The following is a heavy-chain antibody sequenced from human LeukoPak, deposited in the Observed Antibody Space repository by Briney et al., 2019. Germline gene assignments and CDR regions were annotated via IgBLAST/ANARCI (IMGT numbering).Heavy chain of an antibody. D-gene: IGHD6-19*01. Sequence: GESPKIPCKGSGYSFTNYWIGWVRQMPGKGLEWKGVIYPGDSDTRYSPSFQDQVTTSVDQSISTAYLHWSSLKASDTAMYYCARPLDAVAGTSSDYWGQGTLLTVSS. CDR1: GYSFTNYW. J-gene: IGHJ4*02. CDR2: IYPGDSDT. CDR3: ARPLDAVAGTSSDY. V-gene: IGHV5-51*01.